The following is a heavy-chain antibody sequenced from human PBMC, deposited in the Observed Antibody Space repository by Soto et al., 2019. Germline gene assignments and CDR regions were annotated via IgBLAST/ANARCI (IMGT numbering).Heavy chain of an antibody. CDR1: GNSISVHSYY. D-gene: IGHD1-20*01. CDR2: SYYSGTT. Sequence: SETLSLTCTVSGNSISVHSYYWTWIRQPPGKGLEWIGSSYYSGTTYFNPSLKSRASISVDTSKNEFSLSLTSVTAADTAVYYCTRRYNWNDNYYDTWGPGDLVT. V-gene: IGHV4-39*01. J-gene: IGHJ5*02. CDR3: TRRYNWNDNYYDT.